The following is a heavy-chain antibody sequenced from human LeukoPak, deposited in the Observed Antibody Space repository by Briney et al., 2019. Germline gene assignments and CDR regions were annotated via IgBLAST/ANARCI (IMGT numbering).Heavy chain of an antibody. Sequence: SETLSLTCTVSGGSISSSSYYWGWLRQPPGKGLEWIGSIYYSGSTYYNPSLKSRVTISVDTSKNQFSLKLSSVTAADTAVYYWARVVPVGFDYWGQGTLVTVSS. CDR2: IYYSGST. D-gene: IGHD2-2*01. CDR3: ARVVPVGFDY. J-gene: IGHJ4*02. V-gene: IGHV4-39*01. CDR1: GGSISSSSYY.